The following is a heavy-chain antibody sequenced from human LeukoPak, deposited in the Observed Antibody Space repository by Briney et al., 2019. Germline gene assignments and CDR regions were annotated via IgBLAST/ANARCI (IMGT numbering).Heavy chain of an antibody. V-gene: IGHV4-59*05. CDR2: IYYSGST. D-gene: IGHD1-14*01. CDR1: GGSISSYY. J-gene: IGHJ4*02. Sequence: PSETLSLTCTVSGGSISSYYWSWIRQPPGKGLEWIGSIYYSGSTYYNPSLKSRVTISVDTSKNQFSLKLSSVTAADTAVYYCARPESGSFDYWGQGTLVTVSS. CDR3: ARPESGSFDY.